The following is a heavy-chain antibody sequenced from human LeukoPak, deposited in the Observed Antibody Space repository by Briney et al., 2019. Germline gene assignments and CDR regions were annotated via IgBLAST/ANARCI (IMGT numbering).Heavy chain of an antibody. V-gene: IGHV1-2*02. J-gene: IGHJ6*03. CDR1: GYTFTGYY. Sequence: GASVKVSCKASGYTFTGYYTHWVRQAPGQGLERMGWINPNSGGTNYAQKFQGRVTMTRDTSVSTAYMELSGLRSDDTAVYYCARSNLDYGSGSSPLPNMDVWGKGTTVTVSS. CDR2: INPNSGGT. D-gene: IGHD3-10*01. CDR3: ARSNLDYGSGSSPLPNMDV.